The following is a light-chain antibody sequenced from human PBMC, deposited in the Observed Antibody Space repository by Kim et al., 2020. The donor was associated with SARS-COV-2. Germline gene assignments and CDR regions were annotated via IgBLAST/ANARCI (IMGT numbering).Light chain of an antibody. CDR2: EAS. J-gene: IGKJ1*01. CDR1: RSITGW. V-gene: IGKV1-5*03. Sequence: SASVGDRVTITCRASRSITGWVAWYQQKPGRAPKLLIYEASTLQSVVPSRFSGSGSGTEFTLTISSLQPDDFATYYCQQYDTSWTFGQGTKVDIK. CDR3: QQYDTSWT.